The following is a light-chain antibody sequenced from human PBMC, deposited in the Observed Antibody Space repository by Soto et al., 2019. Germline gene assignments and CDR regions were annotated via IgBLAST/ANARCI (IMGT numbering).Light chain of an antibody. CDR3: SSYRGRSNRV. V-gene: IGLV2-14*01. Sequence: QSALTQPASVSGSPGQSITISCTGTSSDVGGYNYVSWYQQHPGKAPKLMISEVSNRPSGVSNRFSGSKSGNTASLTISGLQAEDEADYYCSSYRGRSNRVFGGGTKLTVL. J-gene: IGLJ2*01. CDR1: SSDVGGYNY. CDR2: EVS.